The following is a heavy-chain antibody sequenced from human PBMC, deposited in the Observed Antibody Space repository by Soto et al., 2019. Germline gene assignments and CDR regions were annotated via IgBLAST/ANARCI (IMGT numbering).Heavy chain of an antibody. CDR3: AHYDSSGYFSHFDS. CDR1: GFSLTTTGVG. J-gene: IGHJ4*02. D-gene: IGHD3-22*01. V-gene: IGHV2-5*01. CDR2: VYWNDER. Sequence: QIALQESGPTVVKPTQTLTLTCTFSGFSLTTTGVGVGWIRHAPGKALEWLAMVYWNDERRYSPSLKSRLTITQDTSKNLVVLTMTYMDPVDTATYFCAHYDSSGYFSHFDSWGQGTLVTVSS.